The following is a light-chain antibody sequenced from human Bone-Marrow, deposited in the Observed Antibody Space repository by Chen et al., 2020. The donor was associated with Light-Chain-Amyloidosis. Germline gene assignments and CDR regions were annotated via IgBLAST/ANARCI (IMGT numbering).Light chain of an antibody. CDR3: ETWDSNIWV. Sequence: QPVLTQSSSASASLGSLVKLTCTLSSGHSSYIIAWHQQQPGKAPRYLMKLEGSGTYNKGSGVPDRFSGSSSGADRYLAISNVQSEDEADYYCETWDSNIWVFGGGTKLTVI. J-gene: IGLJ3*02. CDR2: LEGSGTY. V-gene: IGLV4-60*03. CDR1: SGHSSYI.